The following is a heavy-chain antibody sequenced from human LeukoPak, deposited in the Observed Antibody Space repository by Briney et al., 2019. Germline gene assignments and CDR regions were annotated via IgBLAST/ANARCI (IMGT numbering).Heavy chain of an antibody. CDR3: ARGMNDIDY. CDR2: INTDGSDR. D-gene: IGHD1-1*01. Sequence: GGSLRLSCAASGFTFSNYWMNWVRQAPGKGLAWVSRINTDGSDRSYADSVKGRFTISRDNAKNTLFLEMDSLRGEDTATYYCARGMNDIDYWGQGILITVSS. V-gene: IGHV3-74*01. CDR1: GFTFSNYW. J-gene: IGHJ4*02.